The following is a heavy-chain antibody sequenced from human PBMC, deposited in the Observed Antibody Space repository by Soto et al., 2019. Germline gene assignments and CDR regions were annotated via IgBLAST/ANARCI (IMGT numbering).Heavy chain of an antibody. D-gene: IGHD3-22*01. CDR3: VKEGYYYDSSGYYYGCFDP. CDR1: GFTFSNYA. V-gene: IGHV3-64D*06. CDR2: IVRNGGST. Sequence: GGSLRLSCSASGFTFSNYAMHWVRQAPGKGLEYVSAIVRNGGSTYYADSVKGRFTISRDNSKNTLYLQMSSLRAEDTAVYYCVKEGYYYDSSGYYYGCFDPWGQGTLVNVSS. J-gene: IGHJ5*02.